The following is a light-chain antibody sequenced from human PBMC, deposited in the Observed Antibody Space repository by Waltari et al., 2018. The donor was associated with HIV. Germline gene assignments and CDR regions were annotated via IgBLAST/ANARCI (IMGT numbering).Light chain of an antibody. CDR2: RNN. V-gene: IGLV1-47*01. CDR3: AAWDDSLSGVE. Sequence: QSVLPQPPSASGTPGQRVTISCSGRSSNIGSKYEYWYQQLPGTAPKLLIYRNNQRPSGVPDRFSGSKSGTSASLAISGLRSEDEADYYCAAWDDSLSGVEFGGGTKLTVL. J-gene: IGLJ2*01. CDR1: SSNIGSKY.